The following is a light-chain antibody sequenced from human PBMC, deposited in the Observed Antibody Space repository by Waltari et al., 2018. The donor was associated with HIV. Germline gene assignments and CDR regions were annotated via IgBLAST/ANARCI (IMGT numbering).Light chain of an antibody. Sequence: QSVLTQPPSVSGAPGQRVTISCTGSSSNIGAGFDVHWYPQRPGTAPKPLIYGNSNRPSGVPDRFSGSKSGTSASLAITGLQAEDEADYYCQSYDASLSGVIFGGGTELTVL. V-gene: IGLV1-40*01. J-gene: IGLJ2*01. CDR2: GNS. CDR3: QSYDASLSGVI. CDR1: SSNIGAGFD.